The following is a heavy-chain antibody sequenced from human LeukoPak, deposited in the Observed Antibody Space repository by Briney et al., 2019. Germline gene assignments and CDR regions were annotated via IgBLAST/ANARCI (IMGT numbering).Heavy chain of an antibody. J-gene: IGHJ5*02. CDR2: ISGSGGST. D-gene: IGHD3-22*01. CDR3: AKDTLDYYDSSGSGSWFDP. V-gene: IGHV3-23*01. Sequence: GGSLRLSCAASGFTFSSYAMSWVRQAPGKGLEWVSAISGSGGSTYYADSVKGRFTISRDNSKNTLYLQMNSLRAEDTAVYYCAKDTLDYYDSSGSGSWFDPWGQGTLVTVSS. CDR1: GFTFSSYA.